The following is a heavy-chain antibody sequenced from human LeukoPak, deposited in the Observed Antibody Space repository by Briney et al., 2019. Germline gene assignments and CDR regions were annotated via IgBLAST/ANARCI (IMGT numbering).Heavy chain of an antibody. CDR3: AKSVIPNSYQGTYYMGV. D-gene: IGHD3-16*02. Sequence: QPGGSLRLSCAASGFTFSSYGMDWVRQAPGEGLEWVAFIRHDETRIFYGDSVKGRFTISRDNSKNMVYLQLNSLSAEDTALYYCAKSVIPNSYQGTYYMGVWGKGTTVTVFS. CDR1: GFTFSSYG. J-gene: IGHJ6*03. CDR2: IRHDETRI. V-gene: IGHV3-30*02.